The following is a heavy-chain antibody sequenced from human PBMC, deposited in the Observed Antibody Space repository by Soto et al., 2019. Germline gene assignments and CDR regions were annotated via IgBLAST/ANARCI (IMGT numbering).Heavy chain of an antibody. V-gene: IGHV5-10-1*01. CDR3: ATRITGTRDGMDV. CDR1: GYSFTSYW. D-gene: IGHD1-7*01. Sequence: GESLKISCXGSGYSFTSYWISWVRQMPGKGLEWMGRIDPSDSYTNYSPSFQGHVTISADKSISTAYLQWSSLKASDTAMYYCATRITGTRDGMDVWGQGTTVTVSS. CDR2: IDPSDSYT. J-gene: IGHJ6*02.